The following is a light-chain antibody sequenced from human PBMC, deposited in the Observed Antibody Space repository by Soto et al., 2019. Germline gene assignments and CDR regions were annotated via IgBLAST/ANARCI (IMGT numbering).Light chain of an antibody. CDR3: SSYTSSSTLV. CDR1: SSDVGGYNY. V-gene: IGLV2-14*01. CDR2: EVN. J-gene: IGLJ2*01. Sequence: QSALTQPASVSGSPGQSITISCTGTSSDVGGYNYVSWYQHHPGKAPKVMIYEVNNRPSGVSNRFSGSKSGNTASLTISGLQAEDEADYYCSSYTSSSTLVFGGGTKVTVL.